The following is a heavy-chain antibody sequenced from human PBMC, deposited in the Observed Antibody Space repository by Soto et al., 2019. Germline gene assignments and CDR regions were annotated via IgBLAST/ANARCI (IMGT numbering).Heavy chain of an antibody. CDR2: IYYSGST. V-gene: IGHV4-31*03. CDR3: TRDPGGDYSDY. D-gene: IGHD3-10*01. CDR1: VGSISSGGDY. J-gene: IGHJ4*02. Sequence: QVQLQESGPGLVKPSQTLSLTCTVSVGSISSGGDYWSWIRQHPGKGLEWIGYIYYSGSTYYNPSLKSRVTISVDTSKNQFSLKLSSVTAADTAVYYCTRDPGGDYSDYWGQGTLVTVSS.